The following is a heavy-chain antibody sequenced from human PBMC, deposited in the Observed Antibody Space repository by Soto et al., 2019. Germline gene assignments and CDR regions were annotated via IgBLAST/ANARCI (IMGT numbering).Heavy chain of an antibody. V-gene: IGHV1-18*01. J-gene: IGHJ6*02. Sequence: QVQLVQSGDEVKKPGASVKVSCKASGYIFVNYGIAWVRQAPGQGLEWMGWISPYTGNTHSATKVQGRLTMTTDTSTSTADMDLGSLTSGDTAVYYCVMVDICVTPTRQDVWGQGTTVTVSS. CDR2: ISPYTGNT. CDR1: GYIFVNYG. D-gene: IGHD2-2*03. CDR3: VMVDICVTPTRQDV.